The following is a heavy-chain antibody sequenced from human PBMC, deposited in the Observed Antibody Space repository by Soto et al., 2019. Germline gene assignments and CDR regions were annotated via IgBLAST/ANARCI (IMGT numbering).Heavy chain of an antibody. J-gene: IGHJ5*02. V-gene: IGHV1-69*01. CDR3: AKADQPRYNWHDVGNWFEA. CDR1: GGTFSSYA. CDR2: IVPIFGVA. D-gene: IGHD1-1*01. Sequence: QVQLVQAGAEVKKTGSSVKVSCKESGGTFSSYAIAWVRQAPGQGLEWMGGIVPIFGVANYAHKFQDRVSITADETTNAAYMDMSSLRYDETAVYYCAKADQPRYNWHDVGNWFEAWGQGTRVTVSS.